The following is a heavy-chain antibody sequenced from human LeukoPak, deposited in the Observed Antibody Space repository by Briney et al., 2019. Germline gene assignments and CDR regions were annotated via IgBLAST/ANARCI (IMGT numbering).Heavy chain of an antibody. CDR3: AKGIYWYFDL. CDR2: IYYSGST. Sequence: SETLSLTCTVSGGSISSYYWSWIRQPPGKGLEWIGYIYYSGSTKYNPSLKSRVTISVDTSKNQFSLKLNSVTAADTAVYYCAKGIYWYFDLWGRGTLVNVSS. CDR1: GGSISSYY. D-gene: IGHD3-10*01. J-gene: IGHJ2*01. V-gene: IGHV4-59*08.